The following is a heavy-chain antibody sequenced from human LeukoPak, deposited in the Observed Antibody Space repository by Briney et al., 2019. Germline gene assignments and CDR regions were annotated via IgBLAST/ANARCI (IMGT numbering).Heavy chain of an antibody. V-gene: IGHV3-48*03. CDR3: ARDHSFNEYSSSWYDFDY. CDR2: ISSSGSTI. J-gene: IGHJ4*02. D-gene: IGHD6-13*01. CDR1: GFTFSSYE. Sequence: GGSLRLSCAASGFTFSSYEMNWVRQAPGKGLEWVSYISSSGSTIYYADSVKGRFTISRDNAKNSLYLQMNSLRAEDTAVYYCARDHSFNEYSSSWYDFDYWGQGTLVTVSS.